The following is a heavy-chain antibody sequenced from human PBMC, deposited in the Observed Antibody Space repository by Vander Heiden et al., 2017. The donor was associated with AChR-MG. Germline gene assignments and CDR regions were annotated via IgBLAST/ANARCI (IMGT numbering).Heavy chain of an antibody. CDR2: IYPGDSDT. Sequence: VQLVPSGAEVKKPGESLKISCKGSGYSFTSHWIGLVRQMPGKGLEWMRIIYPGDSDTRYSPSFQGQVTISADKSISTAYLQWSSLKASDTAMYDCARPYYDSSGYYYFDYWGQGTLVTVSS. J-gene: IGHJ4*02. D-gene: IGHD3-22*01. V-gene: IGHV5-51*03. CDR1: GYSFTSHW. CDR3: ARPYYDSSGYYYFDY.